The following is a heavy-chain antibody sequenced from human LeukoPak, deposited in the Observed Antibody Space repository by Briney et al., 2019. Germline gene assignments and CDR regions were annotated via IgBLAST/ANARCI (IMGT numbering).Heavy chain of an antibody. CDR1: GGSISSSSFY. CDR3: ARGNYDTSGYYYYFDS. V-gene: IGHV4-39*01. D-gene: IGHD3-22*01. J-gene: IGHJ4*02. Sequence: SETLSLTCTVSGGSISSSSFYWGWIRQPPGKGLEWIGSIYYTESTYYNPSLKSRVTISVDTSKNQFSLKLSSVTAADTAMYYCARGNYDTSGYYYYFDSWGQGTLVTVSS. CDR2: IYYTEST.